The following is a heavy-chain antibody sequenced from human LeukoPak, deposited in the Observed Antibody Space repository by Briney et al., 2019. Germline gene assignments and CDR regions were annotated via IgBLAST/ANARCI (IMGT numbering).Heavy chain of an antibody. D-gene: IGHD6-13*01. J-gene: IGHJ4*02. CDR2: VSSDGSIK. V-gene: IGHV3-30*03. CDR3: ARGYSSSWLGYFDY. CDR1: GFTFSSHG. Sequence: GGSLRLSCAASGFTFSSHGIHWVRQAPGKGLEWVAVVSSDGSIKYYADSGKGRFTISRDTSKNTVYLQMNSLGTEDTAFYYCARGYSSSWLGYFDYWGQGTLVTVSS.